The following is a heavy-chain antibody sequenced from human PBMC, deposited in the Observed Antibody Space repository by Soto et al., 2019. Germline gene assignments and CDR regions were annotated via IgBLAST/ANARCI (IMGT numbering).Heavy chain of an antibody. Sequence: PGGSLRLSCAASGFTFKNFAMRWVRQAPGKAMEWVSAIGGSGSGASYADSVKGRFTVSRDDSKSTLYLEMSNLRVEDTAVYFCARDRSLLTGSLLYFYGMDVWGLGTTVTVSS. D-gene: IGHD3-9*01. J-gene: IGHJ6*02. V-gene: IGHV3-23*01. CDR3: ARDRSLLTGSLLYFYGMDV. CDR1: GFTFKNFA. CDR2: IGGSGSGA.